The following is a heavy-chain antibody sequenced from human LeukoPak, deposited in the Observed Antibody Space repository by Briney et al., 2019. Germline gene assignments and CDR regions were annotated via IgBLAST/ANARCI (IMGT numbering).Heavy chain of an antibody. V-gene: IGHV3-7*03. CDR2: IKQDGSEK. J-gene: IGHJ5*02. Sequence: GGSLRLSCAASGVTFSSYWMSWVRQAPGKGLEWVANIKQDGSEKYYVDSVKGRFTISRDNSKNTLYLQMNSLRAEDTAVYYCAKDGIPWFDPWGQGTLVTVSS. D-gene: IGHD1-26*01. CDR3: AKDGIPWFDP. CDR1: GVTFSSYW.